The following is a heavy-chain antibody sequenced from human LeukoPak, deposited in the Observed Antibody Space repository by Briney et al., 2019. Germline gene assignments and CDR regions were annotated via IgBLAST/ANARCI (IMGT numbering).Heavy chain of an antibody. Sequence: SETLSLTCTVSGYSISSGYYWGWIRQPPGKGLEWIGSIYHSGSTYYNPSLKSRVTISVDTSKNQFSLKLSSVTAADTAVYYCARLGRNRTKNGYYYYMDVWGEGTTVTISS. J-gene: IGHJ6*03. D-gene: IGHD3-16*02. CDR1: GYSISSGYY. CDR3: ARLGRNRTKNGYYYYMDV. V-gene: IGHV4-38-2*02. CDR2: IYHSGST.